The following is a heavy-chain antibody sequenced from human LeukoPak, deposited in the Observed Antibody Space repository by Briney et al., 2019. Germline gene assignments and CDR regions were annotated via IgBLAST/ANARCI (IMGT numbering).Heavy chain of an antibody. Sequence: GGSLRLSCAASGFTFSSYSMNWVRQAPGKGLEWVSSISSSSSYIYYADSVKGRFTISRDNAKNSLYLQMNSLRAEDTAVYYCARDRSAYAYNWNSYYYYYMDVWGKGTTVTVSS. V-gene: IGHV3-21*01. CDR1: GFTFSSYS. J-gene: IGHJ6*03. CDR2: ISSSSSYI. D-gene: IGHD1-7*01. CDR3: ARDRSAYAYNWNSYYYYYMDV.